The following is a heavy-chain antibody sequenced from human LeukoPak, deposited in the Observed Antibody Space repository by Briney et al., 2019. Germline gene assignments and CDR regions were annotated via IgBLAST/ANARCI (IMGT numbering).Heavy chain of an antibody. Sequence: SETLSLTCTVSGGSISSGDYYWSWIRQHPGKGLEWIGYIYYSGSTYYNPSLKSRVTISVDTSKNQFSLQLSSVTAADTAVYYCARVGGGQLWLVDYWGQGTLVTVSS. CDR2: IYYSGST. D-gene: IGHD5-18*01. CDR1: GGSISSGDYY. J-gene: IGHJ4*02. CDR3: ARVGGGQLWLVDY. V-gene: IGHV4-31*03.